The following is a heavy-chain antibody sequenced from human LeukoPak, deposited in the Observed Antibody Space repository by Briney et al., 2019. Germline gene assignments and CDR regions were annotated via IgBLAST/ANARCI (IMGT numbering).Heavy chain of an antibody. CDR2: IIPIFGTA. V-gene: IGHV1-69*05. D-gene: IGHD6-19*01. CDR3: ARDVWYSSGYSYYYYMDV. CDR1: GGTFSSYA. J-gene: IGHJ6*03. Sequence: GASVKVSCKASGGTFSSYAISWVRQAPGQGLEWMGGIIPIFGTANYAQKFQGRVTITTDTSISTAYMELSRLRSDDTAVYYCARDVWYSSGYSYYYYMDVWGKGTTVTVSS.